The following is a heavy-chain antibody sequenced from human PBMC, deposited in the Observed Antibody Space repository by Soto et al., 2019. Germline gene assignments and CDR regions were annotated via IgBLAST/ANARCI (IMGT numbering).Heavy chain of an antibody. V-gene: IGHV3-33*01. Sequence: QVQLVESGGGVVQPGRSLRLSCAASGFAFRNYDTHWVRQAPGKGLEWVAFITYDGSSKYYADSVKGRFTSSRDTSKNTVFLQMSSLRVEDMALYYCARDGAVDYGLDVWGQGTTVTVSS. CDR3: ARDGAVDYGLDV. J-gene: IGHJ6*02. CDR1: GFAFRNYD. CDR2: ITYDGSSK.